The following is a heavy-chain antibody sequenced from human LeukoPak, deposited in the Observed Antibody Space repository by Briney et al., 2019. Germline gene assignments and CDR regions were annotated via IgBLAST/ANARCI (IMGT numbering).Heavy chain of an antibody. CDR2: IYYSGST. Sequence: SETLSLTCTVSGGSISSYYWSWIRQPPGKGLEWIGYIYYSGSTNYNPSLKSRVTISVDTSKNQFSLKLSSVTAADTAVYYCAREQAGTTTSFDYWGQGTLVIVPS. CDR1: GGSISSYY. V-gene: IGHV4-59*01. J-gene: IGHJ4*02. D-gene: IGHD1-1*01. CDR3: AREQAGTTTSFDY.